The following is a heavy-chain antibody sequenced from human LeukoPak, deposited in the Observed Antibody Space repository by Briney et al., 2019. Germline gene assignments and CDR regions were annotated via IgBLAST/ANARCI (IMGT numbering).Heavy chain of an antibody. D-gene: IGHD6-19*01. CDR1: GGSISSYY. CDR2: IYYSGST. Sequence: PSETLSLTCTVSGGSISSYYWSWIRQPPGKGLEWIGYIYYSGSTNYNPSLKSRVTISVDRSKNQFSLKLSSVTAADTAVYYCAREGKSSGWSDDAFDIWGQGTMVTVSS. CDR3: AREGKSSGWSDDAFDI. J-gene: IGHJ3*02. V-gene: IGHV4-59*12.